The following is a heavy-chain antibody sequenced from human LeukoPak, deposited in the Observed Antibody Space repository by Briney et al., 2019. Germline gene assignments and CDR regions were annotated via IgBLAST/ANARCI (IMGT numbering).Heavy chain of an antibody. D-gene: IGHD2-2*01. CDR3: ARGPHIVVVPAATGMDV. CDR1: GGPISSGGYS. V-gene: IGHV4-30-2*01. Sequence: SQTLSLTCAVSGGPISSGGYSWSWIRQPPGKGLEWIGYIYHSGSTYYNPSLKSRVTIPVDRSKNQFSLKLSSVTAADTAVYYCARGPHIVVVPAATGMDVWGQGTTVTVSS. J-gene: IGHJ6*02. CDR2: IYHSGST.